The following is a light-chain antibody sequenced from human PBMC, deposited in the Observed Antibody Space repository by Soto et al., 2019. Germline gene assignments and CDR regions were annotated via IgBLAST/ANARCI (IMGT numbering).Light chain of an antibody. V-gene: IGKV1-13*02. CDR1: QDIRGA. CDR3: QQFNIYPIT. CDR2: DVS. J-gene: IGKJ5*01. Sequence: AIQVTQSPSSLSASVGDRVTITCRASQDIRGALAWYQQKPGKAPKLLIYDVSTVQSGVPSRFSGRGSGTEFTLTTTSLQPEDFATYYCQQFNIYPITFGQGTRLEIK.